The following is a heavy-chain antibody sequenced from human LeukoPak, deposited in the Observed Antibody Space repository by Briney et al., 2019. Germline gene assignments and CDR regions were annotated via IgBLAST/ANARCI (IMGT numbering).Heavy chain of an antibody. V-gene: IGHV1-2*02. D-gene: IGHD6-6*01. J-gene: IGHJ5*02. CDR3: ARNQRGRSSSSSPLWFDP. Sequence: ASVKVSCKASGYTFTGYYIHWVRQAPGQGLEWMGWINPHSGGTNYAQKFQGGVTMTRDTSISTAYMELSRLRSDDTAVYYCARNQRGRSSSSSPLWFDPWGQGTLVTVSS. CDR2: INPHSGGT. CDR1: GYTFTGYY.